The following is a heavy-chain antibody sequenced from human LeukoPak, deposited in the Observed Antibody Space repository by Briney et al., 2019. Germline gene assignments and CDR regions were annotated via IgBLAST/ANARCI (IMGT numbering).Heavy chain of an antibody. CDR3: AKDQDSYFDY. D-gene: IGHD3/OR15-3a*01. CDR1: GFTFSSYG. V-gene: IGHV3-30*02. Sequence: GGSLRLSCAASGFTFSSYGMHWVRQAPGKGLEWVAFIRYDGSDKYYADSVKGRFTISRDNSKNTLYLQMNSLRAEDTAVYYCAKDQDSYFDYWGQGTLVTVSS. J-gene: IGHJ4*02. CDR2: IRYDGSDK.